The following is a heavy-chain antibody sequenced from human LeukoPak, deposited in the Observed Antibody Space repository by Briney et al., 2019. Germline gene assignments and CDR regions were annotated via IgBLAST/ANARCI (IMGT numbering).Heavy chain of an antibody. CDR3: ARWGNYDFWSGYWDYYYYYMDV. D-gene: IGHD3-3*01. CDR1: GFTFSDYY. Sequence: GGSLRLSCAASGFTFSDYYMSWIRQAPGKGLEWVSYISSSGSTIYYADSVKGRSTISRDNAKNSLYLQMNSLRAEDTAVYYCARWGNYDFWSGYWDYYYYYMDVWGKGTTVTVSS. V-gene: IGHV3-11*04. CDR2: ISSSGSTI. J-gene: IGHJ6*03.